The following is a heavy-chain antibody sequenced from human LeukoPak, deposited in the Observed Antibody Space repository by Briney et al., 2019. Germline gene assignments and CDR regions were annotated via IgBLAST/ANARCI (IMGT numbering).Heavy chain of an antibody. CDR2: ISSSGSTI. Sequence: PGGSLRLSCAASGFTFSDYYMSWIRQAPGKGLEWVSYISSSGSTIYYADSVKGRFTISRDNAKNSLYLQMNSLRAEDTAVYYCARAGMRWLQHNYFDYWGQGTLVTVSS. CDR1: GFTFSDYY. CDR3: ARAGMRWLQHNYFDY. D-gene: IGHD5-24*01. J-gene: IGHJ4*02. V-gene: IGHV3-11*01.